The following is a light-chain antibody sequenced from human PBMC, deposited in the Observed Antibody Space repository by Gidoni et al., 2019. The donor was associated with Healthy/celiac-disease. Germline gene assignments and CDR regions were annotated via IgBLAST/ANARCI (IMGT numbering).Light chain of an antibody. V-gene: IGLV3-1*01. CDR2: QAS. J-gene: IGLJ2*01. CDR3: QAWDSSTAYVV. Sequence: SYELTQPPPVSVSPGQTASITCSGDKLGDKYACWYQQKPGQSPVLVIYQASKRPSGIPERFSGSNSGNTATLTISGTQAMDEADYYCQAWDSSTAYVVFGGGTKLTVL. CDR1: KLGDKY.